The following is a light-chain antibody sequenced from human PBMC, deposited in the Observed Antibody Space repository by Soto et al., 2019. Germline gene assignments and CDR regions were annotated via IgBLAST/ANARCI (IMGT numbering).Light chain of an antibody. Sequence: DIELTQSPGTPSLSPGERATLSCRASQSVSSYLLWYHQKPGQPPRLLIYDASNSATGIPARFSGSGSETDFPLTISSLDPEDFAVYYCQHRMNCPLTFGQGTDWRL. J-gene: IGKJ5*01. CDR3: QHRMNCPLT. CDR2: DAS. V-gene: IGKV3-11*01. CDR1: QSVSSY.